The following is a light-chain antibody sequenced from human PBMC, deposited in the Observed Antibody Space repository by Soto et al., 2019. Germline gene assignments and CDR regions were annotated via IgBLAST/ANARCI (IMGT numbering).Light chain of an antibody. V-gene: IGKV3-20*01. CDR3: QQYGSSPPWT. J-gene: IGKJ1*01. Sequence: EIVLTQSPGTLSLSPGERATLSCRASQSVSSSYLAWYQHKPGQAPRLLIYGASSRATGIPDRFSGRGSGTDFTLTISSLEPEDFAVYYCQQYGSSPPWTFGQGTKVEIK. CDR1: QSVSSSY. CDR2: GAS.